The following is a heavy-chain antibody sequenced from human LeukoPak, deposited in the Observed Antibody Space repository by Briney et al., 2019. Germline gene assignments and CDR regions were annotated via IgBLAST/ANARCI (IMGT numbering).Heavy chain of an antibody. CDR1: GFTFSSHG. J-gene: IGHJ6*03. V-gene: IGHV3-74*01. CDR3: VRGAFRGYYMDA. CDR2: INTDGTTT. Sequence: GGSLRLSCAASGFTFSSHGMHWVRQAPGKGLVWVSRINTDGTTTNYADSVKGRFTTSRDNAKSTPYLQMNSLRIEDTAVYYCVRGAFRGYYMDAWGKGTTVTVSS. D-gene: IGHD3-16*01.